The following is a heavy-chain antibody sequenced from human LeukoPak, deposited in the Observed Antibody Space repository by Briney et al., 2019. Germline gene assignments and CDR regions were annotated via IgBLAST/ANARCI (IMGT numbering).Heavy chain of an antibody. CDR3: AKRAVTATIERGYFDN. J-gene: IGHJ4*02. CDR1: GFTFSNYA. Sequence: GGSLRLSCAASGFTFSNYAIHWVRQAPGKGLEWVAVISYDGSNTNYADSVKGRFTIFRDNSKTTLYLQMNSLRAEDTALYYCAKRAVTATIERGYFDNWGQGTLVIVSS. V-gene: IGHV3-30-3*02. D-gene: IGHD2-21*02. CDR2: ISYDGSNT.